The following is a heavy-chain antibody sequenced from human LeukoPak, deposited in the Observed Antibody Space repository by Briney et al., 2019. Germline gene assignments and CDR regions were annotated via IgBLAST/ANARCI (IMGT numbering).Heavy chain of an antibody. CDR3: ARESSGWLQLFDY. D-gene: IGHD5-24*01. CDR1: AFSISSYA. V-gene: IGHV3-66*01. Sequence: GGSLRLSCAASAFSISSYAMSWVRQAPGKGLEWVSVIYSGGSTYYADSVKGRFTISRDNSKNTVYLQMNSLRAEDTAVYYCARESSGWLQLFDYWGQGTLVTVSS. J-gene: IGHJ4*02. CDR2: IYSGGST.